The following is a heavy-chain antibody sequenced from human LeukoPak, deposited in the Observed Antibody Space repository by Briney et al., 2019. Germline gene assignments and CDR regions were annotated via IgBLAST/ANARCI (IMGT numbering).Heavy chain of an antibody. CDR1: GGSISSGGYY. V-gene: IGHV4-30-2*01. CDR3: ARRREGYFDL. J-gene: IGHJ2*01. Sequence: SQTLSLTCTVSGGSISSGGYYWSWIRQPPGKGLEWIGYIYHSGSTYYNPSLKSRVTTSVVTSKNQFSLKVSSVTAADTAVYYCARRREGYFDLWGRGNLVTVSS. CDR2: IYHSGST.